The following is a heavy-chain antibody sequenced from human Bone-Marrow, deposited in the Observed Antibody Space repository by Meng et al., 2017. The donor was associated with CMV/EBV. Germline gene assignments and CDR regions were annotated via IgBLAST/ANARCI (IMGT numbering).Heavy chain of an antibody. V-gene: IGHV3-9*03. Sequence: GGSLRLSCAASGCTFDNYAMHWVRQAPGKGLEWVSGISWNSGSMVYADSVKGRFIISRDNAKNSLYMQMNSLRAEDMALYYCAKDISSSYYYYGMDVRGQGTTVTVSS. CDR3: AKDISSSYYYYGMDV. J-gene: IGHJ6*02. CDR1: GCTFDNYA. CDR2: ISWNSGSM.